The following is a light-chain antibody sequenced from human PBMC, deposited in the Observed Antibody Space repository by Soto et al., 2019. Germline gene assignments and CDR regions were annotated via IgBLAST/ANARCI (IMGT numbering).Light chain of an antibody. V-gene: IGLV2-8*01. CDR3: SSYGGNSNYV. CDR1: SSDVGLYDY. Sequence: QSVLTQPPSASGSPGQSVTISDTGTSSDVGLYDYVSWYQQHPGKVPKLLIYEVTQRPSGVPDRFSGSKSGNTASLTVSGLQAEDEADYYCSSYGGNSNYVFGTATKVTV. CDR2: EVT. J-gene: IGLJ1*01.